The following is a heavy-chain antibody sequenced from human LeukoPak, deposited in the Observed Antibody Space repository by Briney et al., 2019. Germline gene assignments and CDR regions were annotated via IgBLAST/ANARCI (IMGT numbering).Heavy chain of an antibody. CDR2: ISGSGGST. Sequence: GGSLRLSCAASGFTFSSYAMSRVRQAPGKGLEWVSAISGSGGSTYYADSVKGRFTISRDNSKNTLYLQMNSLRAEDTAVYYCAKDGVDFWSGYTNWFDPWGQGTLVTVSS. D-gene: IGHD3-3*01. CDR1: GFTFSSYA. CDR3: AKDGVDFWSGYTNWFDP. J-gene: IGHJ5*02. V-gene: IGHV3-23*01.